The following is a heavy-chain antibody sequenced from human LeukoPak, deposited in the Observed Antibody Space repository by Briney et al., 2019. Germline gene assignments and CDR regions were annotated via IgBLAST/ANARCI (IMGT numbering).Heavy chain of an antibody. J-gene: IGHJ4*02. D-gene: IGHD2/OR15-2a*01. CDR1: GFTVSSNYA. CDR2: FSGSGGST. V-gene: IGHV3-23*01. CDR3: ARSGLSRFGF. Sequence: SGGSLRLSCTVSGFTVSSNYAMSWVRQAPGKGLQWVSAFSGSGGSTYYADSVKGRFTISRDNSRNTLYLQMNSLRAEDTAVYYCARSGLSRFGFWGQGTLVTVSS.